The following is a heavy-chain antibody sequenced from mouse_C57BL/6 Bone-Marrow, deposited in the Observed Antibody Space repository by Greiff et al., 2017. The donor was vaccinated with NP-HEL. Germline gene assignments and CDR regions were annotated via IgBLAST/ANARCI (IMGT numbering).Heavy chain of an antibody. CDR1: GYTFTNYW. CDR2: IYPGGGYT. CDR3: ARWGSGPQAWFAY. D-gene: IGHD3-2*02. V-gene: IGHV1-63*01. J-gene: IGHJ3*01. Sequence: QVQLKQSGAELVRPGTSVKMSCKASGYTFTNYWIGWAKQRPGHGLEWIGDIYPGGGYTNYTEKFKGKATLTADKSSSTAYMQFSSLTSEDSAIYYGARWGSGPQAWFAYWGQGTLVTVSA.